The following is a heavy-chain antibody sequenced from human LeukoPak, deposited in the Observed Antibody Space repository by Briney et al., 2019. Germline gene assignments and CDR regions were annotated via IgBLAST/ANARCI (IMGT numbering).Heavy chain of an antibody. CDR3: AKDGGTHFDH. D-gene: IGHD1-26*01. J-gene: IGHJ4*02. V-gene: IGHV3-23*01. Sequence: GGSLRLSCSASSFSFVMSWVRQAPGKGLEWIASISGSSATTFFAGSVKGRFTISRDNSKNTLYLHMNYLRADDTAVYYCAKDGGTHFDHWGQGTLVTVSS. CDR1: SFSFV. CDR2: ISGSSATT.